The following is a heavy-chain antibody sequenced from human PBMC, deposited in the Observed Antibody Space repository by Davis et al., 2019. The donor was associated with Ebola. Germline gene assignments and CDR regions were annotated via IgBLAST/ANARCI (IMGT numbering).Heavy chain of an antibody. CDR3: ARGLGLWSRHVDV. J-gene: IGHJ6*04. CDR1: GGSVSSGSYY. D-gene: IGHD2-21*01. V-gene: IGHV4-61*01. CDR2: IYYSGST. Sequence: SETLSLTCTVSGGSVSSGSYYWSWIRQPPGKGLEWIGYIYYSGSTNYNPSLKSRVIMSIDTSKNQFSLKLTSVTAADTAVYYCARGLGLWSRHVDVWGNGTTVTVSS.